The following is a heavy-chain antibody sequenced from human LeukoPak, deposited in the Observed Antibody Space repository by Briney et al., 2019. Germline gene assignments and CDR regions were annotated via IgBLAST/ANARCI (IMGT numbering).Heavy chain of an antibody. Sequence: SETLSLTCAVYGESFSGYYWSWIRQPAGKGLEWIGRIYTSGSTNYNPSLKSRVTMSVDTSKNQFSLKLSSVTAADTAVYYCAREKTTNYYYDSSGYYYYYYMDVWGKGTTVTISS. CDR2: IYTSGST. V-gene: IGHV4-4*07. D-gene: IGHD3-22*01. CDR1: GESFSGYY. CDR3: AREKTTNYYYDSSGYYYYYYMDV. J-gene: IGHJ6*03.